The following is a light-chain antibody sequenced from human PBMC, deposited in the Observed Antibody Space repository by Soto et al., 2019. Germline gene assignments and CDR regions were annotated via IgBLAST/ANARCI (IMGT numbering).Light chain of an antibody. CDR3: QVWGSSSDHVV. J-gene: IGLJ2*01. Sequence: SYELTQPPSVSVAPGKTARITSGGNNIGSKSVHWHQQKPGQAPVEVIYYDSDRPSGIPERFSGCNSGNTATLTISRVEAGDEADYYCQVWGSSSDHVVFGGGTKVTVL. V-gene: IGLV3-21*04. CDR2: YDS. CDR1: NIGSKS.